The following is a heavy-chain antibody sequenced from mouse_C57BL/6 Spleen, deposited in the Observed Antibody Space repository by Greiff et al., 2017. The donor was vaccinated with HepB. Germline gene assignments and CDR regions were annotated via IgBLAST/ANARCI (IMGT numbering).Heavy chain of an antibody. CDR1: GYTFTSYW. J-gene: IGHJ4*01. CDR3: ARAGRYAMDY. CDR2: IHPNSGST. V-gene: IGHV1-64*01. D-gene: IGHD1-1*01. Sequence: VQLQQPGAELVKPGASVKLSCKASGYTFTSYWMHWVKQRPGQGLEWIGMIHPNSGSTNYNEKFKSKATLTVDKSSGTAYMQLSSLTSEDSAVYYCARAGRYAMDYWGQGTSVTVSS.